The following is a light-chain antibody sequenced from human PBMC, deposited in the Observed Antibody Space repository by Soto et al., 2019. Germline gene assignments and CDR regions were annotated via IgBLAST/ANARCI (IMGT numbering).Light chain of an antibody. CDR2: ATS. V-gene: IGKV3-11*01. Sequence: EVVLTQSPATLSLSPGEGATLSCRASQSIGNYLAWYQQKPGQAPRLLIYATSNRATGIPARFSGSGSGTDFTLTTSSLEPEAFAVYYCHQRSSWPFTFGPGTKVDIK. CDR3: HQRSSWPFT. CDR1: QSIGNY. J-gene: IGKJ3*01.